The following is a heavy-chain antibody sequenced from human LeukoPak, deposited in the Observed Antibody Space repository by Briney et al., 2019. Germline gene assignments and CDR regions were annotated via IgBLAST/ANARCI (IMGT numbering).Heavy chain of an antibody. CDR1: GGSISSYY. D-gene: IGHD6-13*01. CDR2: IYSTGST. J-gene: IGHJ4*02. CDR3: ARQIASAGTAGFDF. V-gene: IGHV4-4*07. Sequence: SETLSFTCTVSGGSISSYYWSWIRQPAGKGLEWIGRIYSTGSTNYNPSLKSRVTMSVDTSKNQFSLRLRSVTAADTAVYYCARQIASAGTAGFDFWGQGALVTVSS.